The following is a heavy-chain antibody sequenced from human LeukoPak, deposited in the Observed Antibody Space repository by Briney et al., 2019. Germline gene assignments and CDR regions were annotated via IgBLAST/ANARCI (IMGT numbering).Heavy chain of an antibody. D-gene: IGHD4-17*01. CDR2: IYYSGST. CDR1: GGAISSGGYY. V-gene: IGHV4-31*03. J-gene: IGHJ4*02. Sequence: SETLSLTCTVSGGAISSGGYYWSWIRQHPGKGLEWIGYIYYSGSTYYNPSLKSRVTISVDTSKNQFSLKLSSVTAADTAVYYCARGQGLRPIDYWGQGTLVTVSS. CDR3: ARGQGLRPIDY.